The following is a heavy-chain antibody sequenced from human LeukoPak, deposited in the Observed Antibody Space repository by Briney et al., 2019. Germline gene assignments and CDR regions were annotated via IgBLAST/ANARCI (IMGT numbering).Heavy chain of an antibody. CDR2: FDPEDGET. V-gene: IGHV1-24*01. J-gene: IGHJ3*02. CDR3: AKGSPLDSSGYYPWAFDI. Sequence: ASVKVSCKVSGYTLTELSMQWVRQAPGKGLEWMGGFDPEDGETIYAQKFQGRVTMTEDTSTDTAYMELSSLRSEDTAVYYCAKGSPLDSSGYYPWAFDIWGQGTMVTVSS. CDR1: GYTLTELS. D-gene: IGHD3-22*01.